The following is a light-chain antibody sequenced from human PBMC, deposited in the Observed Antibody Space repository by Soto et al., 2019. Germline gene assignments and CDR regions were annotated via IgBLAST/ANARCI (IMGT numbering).Light chain of an antibody. CDR1: QDIRGA. CDR3: QQFNSYPIT. J-gene: IGKJ5*01. Sequence: AIQVTQSPSSLSASVGDRVTMTCRAGQDIRGALAWYQQKSGKPPNLLIYDVSTLEGGVPSRFSGSGSGTEFTLTISSLQPEDFETYYCQQFNSYPITFGHGTRLEIK. V-gene: IGKV1-13*02. CDR2: DVS.